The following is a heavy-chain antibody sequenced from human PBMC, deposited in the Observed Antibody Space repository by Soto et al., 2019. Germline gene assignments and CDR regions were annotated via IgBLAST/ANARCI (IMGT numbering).Heavy chain of an antibody. V-gene: IGHV3-7*03. CDR1: GFTFTAYY. CDR2: INKDGSKQ. J-gene: IGHJ4*02. CDR3: SRENWFQDY. D-gene: IGHD3-10*01. Sequence: EVQLVESGGGLVQPGGSLRLSCAASGFTFTAYYMTWVRQVPGKGLEWVTSINKDGSKQYYVDSVKGRFTISRDNAMNSLYLQMNSLRAVDTALYYCSRENWFQDYWGQGTLVTVSS.